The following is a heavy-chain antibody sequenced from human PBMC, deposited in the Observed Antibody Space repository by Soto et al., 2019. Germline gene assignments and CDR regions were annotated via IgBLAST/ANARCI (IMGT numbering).Heavy chain of an antibody. CDR1: GGSISSGGYY. D-gene: IGHD3-10*01. J-gene: IGHJ3*02. V-gene: IGHV4-31*03. Sequence: SATLSITCTVSGGSISSGGYYWSWIRQHPGKGLEWIGYIYNSGSTYYNPSLKSRVSISLDTSKNQFSLKLSSVTAADTAVYYCAKDRAGFIMGSGAFDIWGQGTMVTVSS. CDR3: AKDRAGFIMGSGAFDI. CDR2: IYNSGST.